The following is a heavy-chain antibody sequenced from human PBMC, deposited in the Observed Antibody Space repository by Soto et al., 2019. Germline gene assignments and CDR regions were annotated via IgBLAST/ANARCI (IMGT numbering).Heavy chain of an antibody. CDR3: ARVGMGATVGGY. V-gene: IGHV1-69*12. J-gene: IGHJ4*02. CDR1: GGTFSSYA. Sequence: QVQLVQSGAEVKKPGSSVKVSCKASGGTFSSYAISWVRQAPGQGLEWMGGIIPIFGTANYAQKFQGRVTITADESTSKADVELSSLRSEDTAVYYCARVGMGATVGGYWGQGTLVTVSS. D-gene: IGHD1-26*01. CDR2: IIPIFGTA.